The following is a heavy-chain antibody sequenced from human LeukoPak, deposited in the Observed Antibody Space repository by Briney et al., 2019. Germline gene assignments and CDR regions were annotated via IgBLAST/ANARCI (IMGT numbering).Heavy chain of an antibody. J-gene: IGHJ6*02. V-gene: IGHV3-7*03. CDR3: ARGGGLDV. CDR1: GFTFSSYS. CDR2: INHNGNVN. Sequence: GGSQRLSCAASGFTFSSYSMNWARQAPGKGLEWVASINHNGNVNYYVDSVKGRFTISRDNAKNSLYLQMSNLRAEDTAVYFCARGGGLDVWGQGATVTVSS. D-gene: IGHD3-16*01.